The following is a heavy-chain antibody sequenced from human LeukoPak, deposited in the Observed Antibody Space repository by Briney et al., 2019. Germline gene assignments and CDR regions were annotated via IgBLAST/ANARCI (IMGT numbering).Heavy chain of an antibody. CDR1: GYSISSGYY. Sequence: PSETLSLTCAVSGYSISSGYYWGWIRQPPGKGLEWIGSIYHSGSTYYNPSLKSRVTISVDTSKNQFSLKLSSVTAADTAVYYCARADSGYDFHSWGQGTLVTVSS. V-gene: IGHV4-38-2*01. CDR3: ARADSGYDFHS. J-gene: IGHJ5*01. CDR2: IYHSGST. D-gene: IGHD5-12*01.